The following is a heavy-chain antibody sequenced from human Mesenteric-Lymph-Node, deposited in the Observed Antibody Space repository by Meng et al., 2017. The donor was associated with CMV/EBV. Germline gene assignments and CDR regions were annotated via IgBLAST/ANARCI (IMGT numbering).Heavy chain of an antibody. CDR2: ISGRNNFI. V-gene: IGHV3-21*01. J-gene: IGHJ5*02. CDR3: ARAIPTSSWGGIDR. Sequence: GESLKISCAASGFTFTGFTMNWVRQAPGKGLEWVSSISGRNNFIFYADSVKGRFTISSDNTRNSLFLQMNSLRVEDTAVYYCARAIPTSSWGGIDRWGQGTLVTVSS. CDR1: GFTFTGFT. D-gene: IGHD6-13*01.